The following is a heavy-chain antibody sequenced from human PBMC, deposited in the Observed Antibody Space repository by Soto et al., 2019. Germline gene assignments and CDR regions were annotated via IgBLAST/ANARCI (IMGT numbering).Heavy chain of an antibody. CDR1: GGSFSGYY. CDR2: INHSGST. D-gene: IGHD6-19*01. V-gene: IGHV4-34*01. CDR3: ARDGIAVAGTHNPIFDY. J-gene: IGHJ4*02. Sequence: PSETLSLTCAVYGGSFSGYYWSWIRQPPGKGLEWIGEINHSGSTNYNPSLKSRVTISVDTSKNQFSLKLSSVTAADTAVYYCARDGIAVAGTHNPIFDYWGQGTLVTVSS.